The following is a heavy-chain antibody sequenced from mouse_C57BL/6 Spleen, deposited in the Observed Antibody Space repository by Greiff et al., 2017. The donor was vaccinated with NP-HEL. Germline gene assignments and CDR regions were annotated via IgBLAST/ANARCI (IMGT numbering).Heavy chain of an antibody. Sequence: VQLQQSGAELVRPGTSVKVSCKASGYAFTNYLIEWVKQRPGQGLEWIGVINPGSGGTNYNEKFKGKATLTADKSSSTAYMQLSSLTSEDSAVYYCASALYDYDGYFDVWGTGTTVTVSS. V-gene: IGHV1-54*01. J-gene: IGHJ1*03. D-gene: IGHD2-4*01. CDR1: GYAFTNYL. CDR2: INPGSGGT. CDR3: ASALYDYDGYFDV.